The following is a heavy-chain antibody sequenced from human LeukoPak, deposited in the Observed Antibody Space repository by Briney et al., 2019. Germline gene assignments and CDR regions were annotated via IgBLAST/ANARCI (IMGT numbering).Heavy chain of an antibody. CDR1: GGTFSSYA. Sequence: SVKFSCKASGGTFSSYAISWVRQAPGQGLEWMGGIIPIFGTANYAQKFQGRVTITTDESTSTAYMELSGLRSEDTAVYYCARGGLTGSGYFDLWGRGTLVTVSS. D-gene: IGHD3-10*01. V-gene: IGHV1-69*05. J-gene: IGHJ2*01. CDR3: ARGGLTGSGYFDL. CDR2: IIPIFGTA.